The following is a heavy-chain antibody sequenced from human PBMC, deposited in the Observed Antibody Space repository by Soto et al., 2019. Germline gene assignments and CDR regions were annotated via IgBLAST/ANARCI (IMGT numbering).Heavy chain of an antibody. J-gene: IGHJ4*02. CDR3: ARAGYDFGSGYPPDY. D-gene: IGHD3-3*01. CDR2: IIPILGIA. V-gene: IGHV1-69*02. Sequence: QVQLVQSGAEVKKPGSSVKVSCKASGGTFSSYTISWVRQAPGQGLEWMGRIIPILGIANYAQKFQGRVTITADKSTSTAYMELSSLRSEDTAVYYCARAGYDFGSGYPPDYWGQGTLVTVSS. CDR1: GGTFSSYT.